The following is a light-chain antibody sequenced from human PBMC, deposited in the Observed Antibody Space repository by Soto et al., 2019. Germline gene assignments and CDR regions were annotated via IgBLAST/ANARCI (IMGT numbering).Light chain of an antibody. CDR3: CSYAGSYIYV. V-gene: IGLV2-11*01. J-gene: IGLJ1*01. CDR1: SSDVGGYNY. CDR2: DVS. Sequence: QSALTQPRSVSGSPGQSVTISCTGTSSDVGGYNYVSWYQHHPGKAPKLMIYDVSKRPSGVPDRFSGSKSGNTASLTISVLQSEDEADYYCCSYAGSYIYVFGTGTKLTVL.